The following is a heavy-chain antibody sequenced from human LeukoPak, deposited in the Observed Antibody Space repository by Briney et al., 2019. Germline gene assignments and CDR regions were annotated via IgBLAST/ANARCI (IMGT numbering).Heavy chain of an antibody. CDR1: GGSISSSNW. J-gene: IGHJ4*02. CDR2: IYHSGST. V-gene: IGHV4-4*02. CDR3: ASRLVVAATFDYFDY. Sequence: SGTQSLTCAVSGGSISSSNWWSWVRQPPGKGLEWIGEIYHSGSTNYNPSLKSRVTKSVDKSKNQFSLKLSSVTAADTAVYYCASRLVVAATFDYFDYWGQGTLVTVSS. D-gene: IGHD2-15*01.